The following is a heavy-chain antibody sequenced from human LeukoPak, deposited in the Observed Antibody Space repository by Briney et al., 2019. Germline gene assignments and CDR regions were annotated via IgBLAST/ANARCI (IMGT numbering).Heavy chain of an antibody. CDR2: IIPIFGTA. CDR3: ARGLELGEEGYYFDY. V-gene: IGHV1-69*05. Sequence: SVKVSCKASGGTFSSYAISWVRQAPGQGLEWMGRIIPIFGTANYVQKFQGRVTITTDESTSTAYMELSSLRSEDTAVYYCARGLELGEEGYYFDYWGQGTLVTVSS. J-gene: IGHJ4*02. CDR1: GGTFSSYA. D-gene: IGHD1-7*01.